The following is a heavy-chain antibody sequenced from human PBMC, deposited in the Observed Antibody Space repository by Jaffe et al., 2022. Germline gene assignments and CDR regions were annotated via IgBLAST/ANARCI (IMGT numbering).Heavy chain of an antibody. CDR1: GYTFDKFG. CDR3: ARDAGYCTTTTCYAGRWFDP. Sequence: QVQLVQSESEVREPGASVKISCKAFGYTFDKFGLHWVRQAPGQGLEWMGWINTNTGTPTYAQALSGQFVFSLDTSVYTAYLQINTLRAEDTAIYYCARDAGYCTTTTCYAGRWFDPWGQGTLVIVSS. V-gene: IGHV7-4-1*02. CDR2: INTNTGTP. J-gene: IGHJ5*02. D-gene: IGHD2-2*01.